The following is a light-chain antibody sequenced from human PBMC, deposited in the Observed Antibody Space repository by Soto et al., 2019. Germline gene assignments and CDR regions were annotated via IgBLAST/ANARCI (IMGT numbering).Light chain of an antibody. Sequence: EIVLTQSPGTLSLSPGERATLSCRASQNVDSNYLAWYQQKPGQAPRLLIYAASTRATGIPARFSGSGSGTEFTLTISSLQPEDVATYYCQKFNSAPRTFGQGTKVDIK. CDR3: QKFNSAPRT. CDR1: QNVDSNY. V-gene: IGKV3-20*01. J-gene: IGKJ1*01. CDR2: AAS.